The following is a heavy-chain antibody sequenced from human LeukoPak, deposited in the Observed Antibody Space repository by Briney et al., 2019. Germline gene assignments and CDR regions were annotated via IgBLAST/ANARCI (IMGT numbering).Heavy chain of an antibody. CDR1: GFTFSDYS. J-gene: IGHJ4*02. V-gene: IGHV3-48*01. D-gene: IGHD5-24*01. Sequence: GGSLRLSCAASGFTFSDYSMNWVRQAPGKGLEWISYIGIDSGNTNYADSVKGRFTISGDKAKNSLYLQMNSLRVEDTAVYYCARDYKYAFGNWGQGTLVTVSS. CDR3: ARDYKYAFGN. CDR2: IGIDSGNT.